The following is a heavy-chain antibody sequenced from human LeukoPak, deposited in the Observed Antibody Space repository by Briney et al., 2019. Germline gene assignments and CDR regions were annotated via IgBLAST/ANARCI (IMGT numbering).Heavy chain of an antibody. D-gene: IGHD3-22*01. V-gene: IGHV4-34*01. CDR3: ARGHYDSSGYFVYYFDY. CDR2: INHSGST. Sequence: PSETLSLTCAVYGGSFGGYYWSWIRQPPGKGLEWIGEINHSGSTNYNPSLKSRVTISVDTSKNQFSLKLSSVTAADTAVYYCARGHYDSSGYFVYYFDYWGQGTLVTVSS. CDR1: GGSFGGYY. J-gene: IGHJ4*02.